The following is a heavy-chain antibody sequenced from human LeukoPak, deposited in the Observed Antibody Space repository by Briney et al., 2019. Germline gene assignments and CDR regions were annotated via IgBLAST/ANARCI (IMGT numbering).Heavy chain of an antibody. V-gene: IGHV1-69*04. Sequence: GSSVKVSCKASGGTFNNYAFNWVRQAPGQGLEWMGRVIPFLDIADYTQKFQGRVTITADESTSTAYMELSSLRSEDTAVYYCARDFKNYGSGSYGYFWGQGTLVTVSS. J-gene: IGHJ4*02. D-gene: IGHD3-10*01. CDR1: GGTFNNYA. CDR3: ARDFKNYGSGSYGYF. CDR2: VIPFLDIA.